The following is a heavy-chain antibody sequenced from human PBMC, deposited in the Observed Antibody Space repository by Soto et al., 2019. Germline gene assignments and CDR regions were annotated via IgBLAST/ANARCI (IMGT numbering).Heavy chain of an antibody. CDR1: VFIWSEST. Sequence: GPLTLSGSAPVFIWSESTIYWVREVPGKGLEAISAVSTSGRSTYYADSVKDRFTISRDNSKNTLFLQMGSLRPEDTAIYYCVKQAHGLDGVAFDYWGQGTQVTVSS. CDR3: VKQAHGLDGVAFDY. J-gene: IGHJ4*02. D-gene: IGHD2-15*01. CDR2: VSTSGRST. V-gene: IGHV3-64D*06.